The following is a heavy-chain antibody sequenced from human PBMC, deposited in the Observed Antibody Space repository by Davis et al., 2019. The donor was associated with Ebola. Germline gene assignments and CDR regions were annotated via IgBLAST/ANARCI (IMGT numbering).Heavy chain of an antibody. CDR1: GGTFSSYA. CDR2: IVPIFGTA. J-gene: IGHJ6*02. Sequence: SVKVSCKASGGTFSSYAISWVRQAPGQGVEWMGGIVPIFGTANYAQKFQGRVTITADKSTSTAYMELSRLRSEDTAVYYCARDGHKYSSSSLSYYYYGMDVWGQGTTVTVSS. V-gene: IGHV1-69*06. CDR3: ARDGHKYSSSSLSYYYYGMDV. D-gene: IGHD6-6*01.